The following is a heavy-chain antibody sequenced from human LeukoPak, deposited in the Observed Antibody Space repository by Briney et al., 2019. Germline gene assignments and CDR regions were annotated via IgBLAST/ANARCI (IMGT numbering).Heavy chain of an antibody. Sequence: SETLSLTCTVSGGSISSSSYYWGWIRQPPGKGLEWIGSIYYSGSTYYNPSLKSRVTISVDTPKNQFSLKLSSVTAADTAVYYCARGAYSSGWFLDYWGQGTLVTVSS. CDR2: IYYSGST. J-gene: IGHJ4*02. V-gene: IGHV4-39*07. CDR3: ARGAYSSGWFLDY. D-gene: IGHD6-19*01. CDR1: GGSISSSSYY.